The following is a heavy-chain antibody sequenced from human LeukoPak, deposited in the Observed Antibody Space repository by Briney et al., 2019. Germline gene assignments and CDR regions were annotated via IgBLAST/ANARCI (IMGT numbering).Heavy chain of an antibody. CDR1: GFTFSSYV. D-gene: IGHD2-15*01. CDR3: ARSYAYCSGGSCYDTPYYYYGMDV. CDR2: ISSNGGST. J-gene: IGHJ6*02. V-gene: IGHV3-64*01. Sequence: GGSLRLSCAASGFTFSSYVMHWVRQAPGKGLEYVSAISSNGGSTYYANSVKGRFSISRDNSKNTLYLQMGSLRAEDMAVYYCARSYAYCSGGSCYDTPYYYYGMDVWGQGTTVTVSS.